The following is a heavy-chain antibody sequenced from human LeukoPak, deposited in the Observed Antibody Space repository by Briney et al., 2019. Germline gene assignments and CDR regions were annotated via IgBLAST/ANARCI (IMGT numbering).Heavy chain of an antibody. Sequence: NPSETLSLTCAVSGGSISSSNWWSWVRQPPGKGLEWIGEIYHSGSTNYNPSLKSRVTISVDKSKNQFSLKLSSVTAADTAVYYCARVKGQWLAYNYFDYWGQGTLVTVSS. CDR2: IYHSGST. J-gene: IGHJ4*02. V-gene: IGHV4-4*02. CDR1: GGSISSSNW. D-gene: IGHD6-19*01. CDR3: ARVKGQWLAYNYFDY.